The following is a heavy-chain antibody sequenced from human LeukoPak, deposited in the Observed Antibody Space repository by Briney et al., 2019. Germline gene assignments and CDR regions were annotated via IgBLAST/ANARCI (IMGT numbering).Heavy chain of an antibody. V-gene: IGHV6-1*01. CDR2: TYYRSKWYN. Sequence: SQALSLTCAISGDSVSSNSAAWNWMRQSPSRGVEWLGRTYYRSKWYNDYAVSVKSRITINPDTSKDQFSLQLNSVTPEDTAVYYCARGVVLRFLEWFSYYYYYMDVWGKGTTVTVSS. CDR3: ARGVVLRFLEWFSYYYYYMDV. CDR1: GDSVSSNSAA. J-gene: IGHJ6*03. D-gene: IGHD3-3*01.